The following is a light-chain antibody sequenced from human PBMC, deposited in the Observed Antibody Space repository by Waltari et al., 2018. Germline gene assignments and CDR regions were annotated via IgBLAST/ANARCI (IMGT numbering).Light chain of an antibody. CDR1: SSDVGSYNY. CDR3: TSYTSSNTYV. CDR2: DVS. Sequence: QSALTQPASVSGSRGQSITISCTGTSSDVGSYNYVSWYQQHRGKAPKLMIYDVSKRPSGVSHRFSCSKSGNTASLTISGLQAEDEADYYCTSYTSSNTYVFGTGTKVTVL. J-gene: IGLJ1*01. V-gene: IGLV2-14*01.